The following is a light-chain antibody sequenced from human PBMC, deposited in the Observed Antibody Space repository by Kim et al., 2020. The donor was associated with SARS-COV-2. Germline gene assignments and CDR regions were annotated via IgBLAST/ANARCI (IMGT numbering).Light chain of an antibody. J-gene: IGKJ4*01. V-gene: IGKV1-39*01. CDR2: AAS. CDR1: QSISSY. Sequence: AAVGDRVTITCRASQSISSYLNWYQQKPGKAPKLLIYAASSLQSGVPSRFSGSGSGTDFTLTISSLQPEDFATYYCQQSYSTPLTFGGGTKVEIK. CDR3: QQSYSTPLT.